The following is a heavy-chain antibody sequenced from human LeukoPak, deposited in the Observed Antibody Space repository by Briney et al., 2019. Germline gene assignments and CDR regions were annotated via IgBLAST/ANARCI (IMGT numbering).Heavy chain of an antibody. J-gene: IGHJ4*02. CDR3: AKGGNTYYFDY. D-gene: IGHD5-18*01. CDR1: GFTFSSYG. Sequence: GGSLRLSCAASGFTFSSYGMHWVRQAPGKGLEWVAVISYDGSNKYYGGSVKGRFTISRDNSKNTLYLQMNSLRAEDTAVYYCAKGGNTYYFDYWGQGTLVTVSS. CDR2: ISYDGSNK. V-gene: IGHV3-30*18.